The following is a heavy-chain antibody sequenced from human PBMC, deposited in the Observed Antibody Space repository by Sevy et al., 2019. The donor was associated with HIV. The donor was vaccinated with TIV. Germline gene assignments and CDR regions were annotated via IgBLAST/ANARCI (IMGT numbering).Heavy chain of an antibody. J-gene: IGHJ1*01. CDR3: ARAPSGSQGPGQSFQN. V-gene: IGHV1-18*01. CDR2: ISTRNT. CDR1: GYSFTNYG. D-gene: IGHD1-26*01. Sequence: ASVKVSCKASGYSFTNYGITWVRQAPGQGLEWMGWISTRNTNYAQKLKGRVTLTTDTSTSTVYMELRGLRSDDPAVYSCARAPSGSQGPGQSFQNGGQGTLVTVSS.